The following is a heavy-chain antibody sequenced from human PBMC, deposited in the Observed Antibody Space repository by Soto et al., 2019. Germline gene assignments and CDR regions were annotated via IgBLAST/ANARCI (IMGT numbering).Heavy chain of an antibody. D-gene: IGHD2-15*01. Sequence: GASVKVSCKASGGDFRNYAISWVRQARGQGLEWMGGIIPVFGTPNYAQKFQGRVTIIADESTTTAHMELSSLRAEDTAVYYCARGLDIVVVVAAHHDAFDIWGQGTMVTVSS. CDR1: GGDFRNYA. CDR3: ARGLDIVVVVAAHHDAFDI. CDR2: IIPVFGTP. V-gene: IGHV1-69*13. J-gene: IGHJ3*02.